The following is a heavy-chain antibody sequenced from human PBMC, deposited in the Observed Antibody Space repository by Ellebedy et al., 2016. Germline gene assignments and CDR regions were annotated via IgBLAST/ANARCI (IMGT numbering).Heavy chain of an antibody. CDR2: IYSGGST. J-gene: IGHJ4*02. Sequence: GESLKISCAASGFTVSSNYMSWVRQAPGKGLEWVSVIYSGGSTYYADSVKGRVTISRDNSKNTLYLQMNRLKAEDTAVYYCARSLAAMVRSYFDYWGQGTLVTVSS. V-gene: IGHV3-53*01. CDR1: GFTVSSNY. CDR3: ARSLAAMVRSYFDY. D-gene: IGHD5-18*01.